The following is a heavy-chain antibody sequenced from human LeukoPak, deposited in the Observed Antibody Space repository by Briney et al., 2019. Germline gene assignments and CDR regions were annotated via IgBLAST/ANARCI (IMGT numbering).Heavy chain of an antibody. CDR3: ARHLGYCSSTSCYEVDY. CDR2: IDPSDSYT. D-gene: IGHD2-2*01. V-gene: IGHV5-10-1*01. Sequence: GASLHISCKGSGSIFTSYWISWVRPLPGKGLEWMGRIDPSDSYTNYSPSFQGHVTISADKSISTAYLQWSSLKASDTAMYYCARHLGYCSSTSCYEVDYWGQGILVTVSS. J-gene: IGHJ4*02. CDR1: GSIFTSYW.